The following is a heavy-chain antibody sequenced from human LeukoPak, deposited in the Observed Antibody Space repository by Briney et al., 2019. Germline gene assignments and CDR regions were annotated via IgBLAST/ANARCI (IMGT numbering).Heavy chain of an antibody. CDR2: ANKDGTST. CDR1: GFTFSSYW. J-gene: IGHJ4*02. CDR3: ARGGTRSFDQ. Sequence: GGSLRLSCAASGFTFSSYWMHWVRQAPGKGLEWVSRANKDGTSTNYADSVKGRFTISRDNAKNTLYLQMNSLRAEDTAVYYCARGGTRSFDQWGQGTLVTVSS. V-gene: IGHV3-74*01.